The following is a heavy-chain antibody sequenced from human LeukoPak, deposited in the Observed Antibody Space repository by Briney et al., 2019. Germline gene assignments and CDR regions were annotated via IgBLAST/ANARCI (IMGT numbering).Heavy chain of an antibody. V-gene: IGHV4-39*07. CDR1: GGSINSGNYY. CDR3: ARRRGSGYWAY. Sequence: SETLSLTCTVSGGSINSGNYYWSWIRQPPGKGLEWIGEINHSGSTNYNPSLKSRVTISVDTSKNQFSLKLSSVTAADTAVYYCARRRGSGYWAYWGQGTLVTVSS. D-gene: IGHD3-22*01. J-gene: IGHJ4*02. CDR2: INHSGST.